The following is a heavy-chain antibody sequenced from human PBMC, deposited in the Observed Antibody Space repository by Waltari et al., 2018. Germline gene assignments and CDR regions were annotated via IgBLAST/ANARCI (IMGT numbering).Heavy chain of an antibody. V-gene: IGHV3-30*01. D-gene: IGHD3-10*01. J-gene: IGHJ3*02. CDR3: ARMDYYGSGSHPTDAFDI. CDR2: ISEDGSNK. Sequence: QVQLVESGGGVVQPGRSLRLSCAASGFTFSSYAMHWVRQAPGKGLEWVAVISEDGSNKYYVDSVKGRFTISRDKSKNTLYLQMNSLRAEDTAVYYCARMDYYGSGSHPTDAFDIWGQGTMVTVSS. CDR1: GFTFSSYA.